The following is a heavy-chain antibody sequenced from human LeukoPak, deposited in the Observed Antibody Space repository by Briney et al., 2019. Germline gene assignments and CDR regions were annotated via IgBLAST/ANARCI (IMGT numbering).Heavy chain of an antibody. D-gene: IGHD6-19*01. J-gene: IGHJ4*02. CDR3: AKDRSSGWYANGFDY. V-gene: IGHV3-30*02. CDR2: IRYDGSNK. Sequence: GGSLRLSCAASGFTFSSYGMHWVRQAPGKGLEWVAFIRYDGSNKYYADSVKGRFTISRDNSKSTLYLQMNSLRAEDTAVYYCAKDRSSGWYANGFDYWGQGTLVTVSS. CDR1: GFTFSSYG.